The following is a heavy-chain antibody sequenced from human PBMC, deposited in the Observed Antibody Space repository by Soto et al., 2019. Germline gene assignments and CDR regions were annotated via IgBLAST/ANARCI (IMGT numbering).Heavy chain of an antibody. CDR2: ISYDGSNK. CDR1: GFTFSSYG. J-gene: IGHJ5*02. V-gene: IGHV3-30*18. D-gene: IGHD3-16*02. CDR3: AKDKYDYVWGSYRPSS. Sequence: GGSLRLSCAASGFTFSSYGMHWVRQAPGKGLEWVAVISYDGSNKYYADSVKGRFTISRDNSKNTLYLQMNSLRAEDTAVYYCAKDKYDYVWGSYRPSSWGQGTLVTVSS.